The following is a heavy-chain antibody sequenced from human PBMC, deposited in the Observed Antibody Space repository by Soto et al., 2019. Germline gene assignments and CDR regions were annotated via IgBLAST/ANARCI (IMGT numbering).Heavy chain of an antibody. D-gene: IGHD6-13*01. CDR2: ISGSGGST. V-gene: IGHV3-23*01. CDR1: GFTFSSYG. Sequence: SLRLSCAASGFTFSSYGMHWVRQAPGKGLEWVSAISGSGGSTYYADSVKGRFTISRDNSKNTLYLQMNSLRAEDTAVYYCAYSSTPFDYWGQGTLVTVSS. J-gene: IGHJ4*02. CDR3: AYSSTPFDY.